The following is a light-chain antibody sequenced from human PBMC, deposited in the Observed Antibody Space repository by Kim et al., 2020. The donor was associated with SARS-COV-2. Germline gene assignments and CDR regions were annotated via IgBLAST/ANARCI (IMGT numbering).Light chain of an antibody. Sequence: QSVLTQPPSASGSPGQSVTISCAGTIDDVGATNYVSWYQQHPGKAPKLIIYESTKRPSGVPDRFSGSRSDNTASLTVSGLQAEDQAFYHCSSYASGKNLVFGGGTQLTVL. CDR1: IDDVGATNY. V-gene: IGLV2-8*01. CDR2: EST. J-gene: IGLJ3*02. CDR3: SSYASGKNLV.